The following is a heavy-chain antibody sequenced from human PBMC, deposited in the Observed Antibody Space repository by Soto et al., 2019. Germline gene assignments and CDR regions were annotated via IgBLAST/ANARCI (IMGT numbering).Heavy chain of an antibody. V-gene: IGHV4-39*01. Sequence: SETLSLTCTVSGGSISSSSYYWGWIRQPPGKGLEWIGSIYYSGSTYYNPSLKSRVTISVDTSKNQFSLKLSSVTAADTAVYYCARHVRGLEQRPLYFDYWGQGTLVTVSS. CDR1: GGSISSSSYY. CDR3: ARHVRGLEQRPLYFDY. D-gene: IGHD1-1*01. CDR2: IYYSGST. J-gene: IGHJ4*02.